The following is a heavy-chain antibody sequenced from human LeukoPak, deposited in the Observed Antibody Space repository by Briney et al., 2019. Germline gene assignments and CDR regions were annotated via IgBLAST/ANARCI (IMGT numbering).Heavy chain of an antibody. CDR3: ARHFPSYGCSSGWYRGGTGGFDY. D-gene: IGHD6-19*01. CDR2: ISSSSSYI. Sequence: PGGSLRLSCAASGFTFSSYSMNWVRQAPGKGLEWVSSISSSSSYIYYADSVKGRFTISRDNAKNSLYLQMNSLRAEDTAVYYCARHFPSYGCSSGWYRGGTGGFDYWGQGTLVTVSS. CDR1: GFTFSSYS. J-gene: IGHJ4*02. V-gene: IGHV3-21*01.